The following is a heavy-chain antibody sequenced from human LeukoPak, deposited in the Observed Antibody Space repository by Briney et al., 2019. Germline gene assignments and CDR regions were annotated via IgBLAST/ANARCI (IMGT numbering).Heavy chain of an antibody. V-gene: IGHV3-30*01. CDR2: ISYDGSNK. CDR3: ARDLDY. CDR1: GFTFSSYA. Sequence: GGSLRLSCAASGFTFSSYAMHWVRQAPGKGLEWVAVISYDGSNKYYADSVKGRFTIFRDNSKNTLYLQMNSLRAEDTAVYYCARDLDYWGQGTLVTVSS. J-gene: IGHJ4*02.